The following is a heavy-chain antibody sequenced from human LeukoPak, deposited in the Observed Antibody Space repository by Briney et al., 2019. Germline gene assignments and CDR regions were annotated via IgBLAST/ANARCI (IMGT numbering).Heavy chain of an antibody. D-gene: IGHD3-10*01. Sequence: PGGSLRLSCAASGFTFSSYWMHWVRQAPGKGLEWVSGISWNSGSIGYADSVKGRFTISRDNAKNSLYLQMHSLRAEDTAVYYCARNYYGSGSYYPLFDYWGQGTLVTVSS. CDR1: GFTFSSYW. V-gene: IGHV3-9*01. J-gene: IGHJ4*02. CDR3: ARNYYGSGSYYPLFDY. CDR2: ISWNSGSI.